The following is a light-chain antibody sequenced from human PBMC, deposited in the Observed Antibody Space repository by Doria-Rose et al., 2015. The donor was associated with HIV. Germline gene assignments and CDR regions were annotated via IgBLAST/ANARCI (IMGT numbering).Light chain of an antibody. CDR3: QQYHSFST. Sequence: ASVGDRVTITCRASQSISSALAWYQQKPGKAPNLLIYKASSLESGVPSRFSGGGSGTEFTLTISSLQPDDFATYYCQQYHSFSTFGPGTKLAI. CDR2: KAS. J-gene: IGKJ2*01. V-gene: IGKV1-5*03. CDR1: QSISSA.